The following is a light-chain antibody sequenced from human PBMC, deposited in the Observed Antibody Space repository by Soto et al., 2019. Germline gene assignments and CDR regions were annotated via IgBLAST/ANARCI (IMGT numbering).Light chain of an antibody. V-gene: IGKV3D-15*01. J-gene: IGKJ4*01. Sequence: EVVLTQTPGTLSLSPGGRASLSCRASQSVGTFLAWYQQRSGQAPRLLIYGASTRASGIPDRFSGSGSGTEFTLTISSLQSEDVAAYYCQKYNSAPLTFGGGTKVDIK. CDR3: QKYNSAPLT. CDR2: GAS. CDR1: QSVGTF.